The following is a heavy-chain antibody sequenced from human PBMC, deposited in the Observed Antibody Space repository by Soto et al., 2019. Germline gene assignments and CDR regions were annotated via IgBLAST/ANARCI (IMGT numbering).Heavy chain of an antibody. J-gene: IGHJ6*02. CDR1: GYTFTSYD. Sequence: QVQLVQSGAEVKKPGASVKVSCKASGYTFTSYDINWVRQATGQGLEWMGWMNPNSGNTGYEQKFQGRVTMTRNTYISTAYMELSSLRSEDTAVYYCARLVSFGFRYYYYGMDVWGQGTTVTVSS. CDR3: ARLVSFGFRYYYYGMDV. D-gene: IGHD3-9*01. V-gene: IGHV1-8*01. CDR2: MNPNSGNT.